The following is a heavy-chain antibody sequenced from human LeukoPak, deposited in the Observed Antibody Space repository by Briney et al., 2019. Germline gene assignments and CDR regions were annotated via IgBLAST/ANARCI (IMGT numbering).Heavy chain of an antibody. V-gene: IGHV4-34*01. CDR1: GDSLSSSYY. CDR3: ARRWLQFRGLAPFDY. CDR2: INHSGST. Sequence: SETLSLTCTVSGDSLSSSYYWSWIRQPPGKGREGIGEINHSGSTNYNPSLKSRVTISVDTSKNQFSLKLSSVTAADTAVYYCARRWLQFRGLAPFDYWGQGTLVTVSS. D-gene: IGHD5-24*01. J-gene: IGHJ4*02.